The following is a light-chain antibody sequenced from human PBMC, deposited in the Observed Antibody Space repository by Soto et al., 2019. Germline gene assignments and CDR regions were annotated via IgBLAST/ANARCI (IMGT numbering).Light chain of an antibody. Sequence: QSVLTQPASVSGSPGQSITISCTGTSSDFGGYNYVSWFQQHPGKAPKLKIYEVSNRPSGVSNRFSGSKSGYTASLTISELQAEDEADYYCTSFTSSNTWVFGGGTKVTVL. CDR3: TSFTSSNTWV. J-gene: IGLJ3*02. CDR2: EVS. CDR1: SSDFGGYNY. V-gene: IGLV2-14*03.